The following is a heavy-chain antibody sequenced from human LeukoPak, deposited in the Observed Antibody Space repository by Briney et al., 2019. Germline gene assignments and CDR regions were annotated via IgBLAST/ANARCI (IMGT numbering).Heavy chain of an antibody. CDR1: GGSISSTTYY. CDR3: ARPLVRGVNSYYFYMDV. J-gene: IGHJ6*03. V-gene: IGHV4-39*07. Sequence: SETLSLTCTVSGGSISSTTYYWDWIRQPPGKGLEWIGSIYYSGSTYHNPSLKSRVTMSVDTSKNQFSLRLSSVTAADAAVYYCARPLVRGVNSYYFYMDVWGKGATVTISS. D-gene: IGHD3-10*01. CDR2: IYYSGST.